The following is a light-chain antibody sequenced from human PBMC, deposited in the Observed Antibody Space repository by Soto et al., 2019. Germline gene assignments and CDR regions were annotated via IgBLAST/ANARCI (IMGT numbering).Light chain of an antibody. CDR1: QSVSSS. CDR3: QQRSNWPPT. J-gene: IGKJ1*01. Sequence: EIVLTQSPATLSLSRGERATLSCRASQSVSSSLAWYQLKPGQAPRLLIYDASNRATGIPARFSGSGSGTDFTLTISSLEPEDFALYYCQQRSNWPPTFGQGTKVDIK. V-gene: IGKV3-11*01. CDR2: DAS.